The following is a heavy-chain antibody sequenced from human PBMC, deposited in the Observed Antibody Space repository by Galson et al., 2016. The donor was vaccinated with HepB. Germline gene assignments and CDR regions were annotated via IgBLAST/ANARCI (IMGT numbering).Heavy chain of an antibody. D-gene: IGHD6-19*01. CDR3: ATIRDGSIGGWADGGFDY. J-gene: IGHJ4*02. V-gene: IGHV4-39*01. CDR1: GGSISSSNHY. CDR2: IYYSGRA. Sequence: SETLSLTCTVSGGSISSSNHYWGWLRQPPGKGLEWIGNIYYSGRADYNPSLKIRVTVSVDTSKNQFSLKLTAVTAADTAIYYCATIRDGSIGGWADGGFDYWGQGTLVTVSS.